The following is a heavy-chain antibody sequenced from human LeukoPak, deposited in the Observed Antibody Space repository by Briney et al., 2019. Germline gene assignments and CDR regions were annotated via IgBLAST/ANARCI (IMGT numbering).Heavy chain of an antibody. CDR2: IHPDSGNT. CDR3: ARLRYSGLDY. Sequence: GASVKVSCKASGYTFTSYYIHWVRQATGQGLEWMGWIHPDSGNTDYAQKFQGRLTMTRETSTTTAYMELSSLRSEDTAVYYCARLRYSGLDYWGQGSLVSVSS. CDR1: GYTFTSYY. V-gene: IGHV1-8*02. J-gene: IGHJ4*02. D-gene: IGHD1-26*01.